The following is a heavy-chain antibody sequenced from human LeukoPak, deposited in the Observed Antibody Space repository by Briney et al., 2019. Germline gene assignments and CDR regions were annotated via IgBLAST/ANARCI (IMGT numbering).Heavy chain of an antibody. CDR3: ASGKMATMY. J-gene: IGHJ4*02. V-gene: IGHV3-21*01. Sequence: PGGSLRLSCAASGFTFSSYSMNWVRQAPGKGLEWVSSISSSSSYIYYAGSVKGRFTISRDNAKNSLYLQMNSLRAEDTAVYYCASGKMATMYWGQGTLVTVSS. CDR1: GFTFSSYS. CDR2: ISSSSSYI. D-gene: IGHD5-24*01.